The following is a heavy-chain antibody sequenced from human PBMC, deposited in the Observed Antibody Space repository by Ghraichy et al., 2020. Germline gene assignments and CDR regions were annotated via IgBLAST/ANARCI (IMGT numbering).Heavy chain of an antibody. CDR2: ISGSTTTI. Sequence: GGSLRLSCAASGFPFSFYSINWVRQAPGKGLEWISYISGSTTTIYYADSVKGRFTISRDNAKNSLYLQMNSLRAEDTAIYYCAGRTGRVSGFEDWGQGTLVTVSS. CDR3: AGRTGRVSGFED. V-gene: IGHV3-48*01. CDR1: GFPFSFYS. D-gene: IGHD2-8*02. J-gene: IGHJ4*02.